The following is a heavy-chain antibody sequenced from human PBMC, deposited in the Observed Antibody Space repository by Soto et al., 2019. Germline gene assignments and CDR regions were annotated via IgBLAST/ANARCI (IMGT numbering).Heavy chain of an antibody. V-gene: IGHV3-7*03. CDR3: ARDVGGILDY. J-gene: IGHJ4*02. CDR1: GFTLSTYA. CDR2: ARQDGVDK. Sequence: GGSLRLSCAASGFTLSTYAMTWVRQAPGKGLEWVANARQDGVDKGHADSVRDRFTIIRENARNSVSLQMNSLRAEDTAVYFCARDVGGILDYWGQGTLVTVSS.